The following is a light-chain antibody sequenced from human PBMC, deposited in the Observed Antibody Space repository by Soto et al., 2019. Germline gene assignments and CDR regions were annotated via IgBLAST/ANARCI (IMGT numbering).Light chain of an antibody. J-gene: IGLJ1*01. CDR2: EVS. Sequence: QSALTQPASVSGSPGQSITISCTGTSSDVGSYNLVSWYQQHPGKAPKVMIYEVSQRPSGVSNRFSGSKSGNTASLTISGLQAEDEADYYCCSYVGSTTYVFGSGTKVTVL. V-gene: IGLV2-23*02. CDR3: CSYVGSTTYV. CDR1: SSDVGSYNL.